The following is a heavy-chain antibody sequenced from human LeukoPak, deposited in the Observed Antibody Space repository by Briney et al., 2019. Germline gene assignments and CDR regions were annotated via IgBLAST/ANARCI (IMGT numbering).Heavy chain of an antibody. CDR1: GGTLSSYA. V-gene: IGHV1-69*13. J-gene: IGHJ4*02. D-gene: IGHD6-19*01. Sequence: SVKVSCKSSGGTLSSYAISWVRQAPGQGLEWMGGIIPIFGTANYAQKFQGRVTITADESTSTAYMELSSLRSEDTAVYYCASSRAVAGLDYWGQGTLVTVSS. CDR2: IIPIFGTA. CDR3: ASSRAVAGLDY.